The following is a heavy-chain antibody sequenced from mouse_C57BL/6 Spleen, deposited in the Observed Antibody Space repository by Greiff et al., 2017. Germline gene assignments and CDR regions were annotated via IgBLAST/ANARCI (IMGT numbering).Heavy chain of an antibody. CDR1: GFPFSSSG. D-gene: IGHD2-3*01. V-gene: IGHV5-6*03. CDR3: ARQGDGLDY. J-gene: IGHJ2*01. CDR2: ISSGGSYT. Sequence: EVKLVESGGGLVKPGGSLKLSCAASGFPFSSSGMSWVRRTPDRMLEGVATISSGGSYTYYPDSVKGRFTISRDNAKNTLYLQMSSLKSEDTAMYYCARQGDGLDYWGQGTTLTVSS.